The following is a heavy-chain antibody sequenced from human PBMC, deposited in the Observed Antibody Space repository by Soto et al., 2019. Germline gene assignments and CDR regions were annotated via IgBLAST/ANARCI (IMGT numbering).Heavy chain of an antibody. J-gene: IGHJ4*02. D-gene: IGHD3-22*01. Sequence: QVKLVQSGTEVKQPGASMKVSCKASGYSFATSGISWVRQAPGQGLEWMGWISVYNGNTNYDQKLQDRVTMTTDTSTSTAYLELRNLRSDDTAVYYCARAGQYYDSSGYANWGQGTLVTVSS. CDR2: ISVYNGNT. V-gene: IGHV1-18*01. CDR3: ARAGQYYDSSGYAN. CDR1: GYSFATSG.